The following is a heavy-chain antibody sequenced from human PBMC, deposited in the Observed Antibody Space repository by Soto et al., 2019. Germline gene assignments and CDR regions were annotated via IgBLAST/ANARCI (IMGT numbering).Heavy chain of an antibody. D-gene: IGHD6-13*01. V-gene: IGHV4-4*07. Sequence: KPSETLSLTCTVSGASMNSYHWSWIRQPAGKGLEWIGHIHSSGSTNYNPSLKSRVTMSVDTSKSQFSLRLMSLTAADTAVYYCARDQGVAAAGITWFDPWGQGSLVTVSS. CDR2: IHSSGST. CDR3: ARDQGVAAAGITWFDP. CDR1: GASMNSYH. J-gene: IGHJ5*02.